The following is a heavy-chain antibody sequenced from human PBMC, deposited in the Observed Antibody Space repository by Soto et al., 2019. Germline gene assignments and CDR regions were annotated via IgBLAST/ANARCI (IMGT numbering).Heavy chain of an antibody. Sequence: PGGSLRLSCAASGFTFSSYGMHWVRQAPGKGLEWVAVISYDGSNKYYADSVKGRFTISRDNSKNTLYLQMNSLRAEDTAVYYCAKVGGYSYGWGQGTLVTVSS. D-gene: IGHD5-18*01. CDR1: GFTFSSYG. J-gene: IGHJ4*02. CDR3: AKVGGYSYG. CDR2: ISYDGSNK. V-gene: IGHV3-30*18.